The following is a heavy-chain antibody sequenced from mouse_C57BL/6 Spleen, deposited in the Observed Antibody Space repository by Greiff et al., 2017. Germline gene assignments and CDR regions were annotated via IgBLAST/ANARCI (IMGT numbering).Heavy chain of an antibody. Sequence: VQRVESGPELVKPGASVKISCKASGYAFSSSWMNWVKQRPGKGLEWIGRIYPGDGDTNYNGKFKGKATLTADKSSSTAYMQLSSLTSEDSAVYFCASPWYFDVWGTGTTVTVSS. J-gene: IGHJ1*03. CDR1: GYAFSSSW. V-gene: IGHV1-82*01. CDR3: ASPWYFDV. CDR2: IYPGDGDT.